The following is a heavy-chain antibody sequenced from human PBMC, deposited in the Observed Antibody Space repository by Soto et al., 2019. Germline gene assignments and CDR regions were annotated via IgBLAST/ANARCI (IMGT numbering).Heavy chain of an antibody. CDR2: IKSETYGGTA. D-gene: IGHD3-9*01. CDR3: TTGIYYDLLTGYHDVAY. J-gene: IGHJ4*02. CDR1: VYNFSHPW. V-gene: IGHV3-15*01. Sequence: GSLRLSCAASVYNFSHPWMTGVRQAAGKGLAWVGRIKSETYGGTADYSAPVKGRITISRDDSKNTVYLQMNSLKPEDTAVYYCTTGIYYDLLTGYHDVAYWGQGTLVTVSS.